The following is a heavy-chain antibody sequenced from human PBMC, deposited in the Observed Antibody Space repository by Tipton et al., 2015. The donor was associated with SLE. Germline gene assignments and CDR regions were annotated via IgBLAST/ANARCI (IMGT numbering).Heavy chain of an antibody. CDR3: ASSGITGTTSGGLDV. J-gene: IGHJ6*02. Sequence: SLRLSCAASGFTFSSYGMHWVRQAPGKGLEWVAFIRYDGSNKYYADSVKGRFTISRDNSKNTLYLQMNSLRAEDTAVYYCASSGITGTTSGGLDVWGQGTTVTVSS. CDR2: IRYDGSNK. CDR1: GFTFSSYG. V-gene: IGHV3-30*02. D-gene: IGHD1-20*01.